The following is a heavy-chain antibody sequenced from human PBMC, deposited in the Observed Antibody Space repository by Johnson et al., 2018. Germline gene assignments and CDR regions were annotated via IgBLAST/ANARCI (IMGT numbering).Heavy chain of an antibody. Sequence: QVQLQESGPGLVKPSQTLSLTCTVSGGSMTRGSYFWSWVRQPAGKGLAWIGRVYNGGSATYNTSLRSRVTISVDTSKNQFSLKLSSVTGADTAVYYGARAGYCSSTSCHYYMDVWGKGATVTVSS. CDR3: ARAGYCSSTSCHYYMDV. CDR1: GGSMTRGSYF. V-gene: IGHV4-61*02. D-gene: IGHD2-2*01. J-gene: IGHJ6*03. CDR2: VYNGGSA.